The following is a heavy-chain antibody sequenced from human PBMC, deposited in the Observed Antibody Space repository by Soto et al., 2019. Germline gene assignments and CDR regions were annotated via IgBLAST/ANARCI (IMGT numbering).Heavy chain of an antibody. J-gene: IGHJ4*02. Sequence: EVQLLESGGGLVQPGGSLRLSCAASGFTFSSYAMSWVRQAPGKGLEWVSAISGSGGSTYYTDSVKGRFTISRDNSKNTLYLQMNSLRAEDTAVYYCAKRFGYGDYGTPFDYWGQGTLVTVSS. D-gene: IGHD4-17*01. CDR1: GFTFSSYA. CDR3: AKRFGYGDYGTPFDY. CDR2: ISGSGGST. V-gene: IGHV3-23*01.